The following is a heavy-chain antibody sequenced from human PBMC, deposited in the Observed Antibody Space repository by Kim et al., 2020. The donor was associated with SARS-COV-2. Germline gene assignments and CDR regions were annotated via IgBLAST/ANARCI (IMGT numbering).Heavy chain of an antibody. J-gene: IGHJ4*02. Sequence: SVKGRFTNYRDNAKNYQYLQMNSLRAEDTAMYYCARDGLYYDSSGYYPDYWGQGTLVTVSS. V-gene: IGHV3-11*04. D-gene: IGHD3-22*01. CDR3: ARDGLYYDSSGYYPDY.